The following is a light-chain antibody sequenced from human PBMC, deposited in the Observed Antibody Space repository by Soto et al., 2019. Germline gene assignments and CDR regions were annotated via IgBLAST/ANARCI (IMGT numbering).Light chain of an antibody. CDR1: QDISKF. CDR3: QQYDDLPLT. V-gene: IGKV1-33*01. Sequence: DIQMTQSPSSLFASVGDRVTITCRASQDISKFLNWYQQKPGKAPKVLIYDASNLQTGVPSRFSGRGSGTDFTFALSSLQPADSGTYFCQQYDDLPLTFGQGTRLEIK. CDR2: DAS. J-gene: IGKJ5*01.